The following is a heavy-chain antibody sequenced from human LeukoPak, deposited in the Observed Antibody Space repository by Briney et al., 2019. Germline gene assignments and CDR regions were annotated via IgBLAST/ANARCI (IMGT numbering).Heavy chain of an antibody. V-gene: IGHV4-39*07. D-gene: IGHD3-3*01. Sequence: SQTLSLTCTVSGGSISSSCYYWGWIRQPPGKGLEWIGSIYYGGSTYYNPSLKSRVTRSVDTSKNQFSLKLSSVTAADTAVYYCARVTISTTYYDFWSGYFLFDYWGQGTLVTVSS. J-gene: IGHJ4*02. CDR1: GGSISSSCYY. CDR2: IYYGGST. CDR3: ARVTISTTYYDFWSGYFLFDY.